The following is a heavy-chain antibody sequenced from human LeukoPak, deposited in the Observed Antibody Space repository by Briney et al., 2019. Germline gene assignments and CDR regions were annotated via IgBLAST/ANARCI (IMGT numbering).Heavy chain of an antibody. Sequence: PSETLSLTCAVSGYSISSGYYWGWIRQPPGKGLEWIGYIYYSGSTNYNPSLKSRLTVSVDTSKNQFSLKLSSVTAADTAVYYCARKQQWLEDAFDIWGQGTMVTVSS. D-gene: IGHD6-19*01. J-gene: IGHJ3*02. CDR2: IYYSGST. CDR1: GYSISSGYY. V-gene: IGHV4-38-2*01. CDR3: ARKQQWLEDAFDI.